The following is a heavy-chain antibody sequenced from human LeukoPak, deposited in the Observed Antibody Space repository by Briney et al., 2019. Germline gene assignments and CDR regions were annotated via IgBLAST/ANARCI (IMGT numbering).Heavy chain of an antibody. CDR1: GFTFGDYA. CDR2: IRSKAYGGTT. D-gene: IGHD2-2*01. V-gene: IGHV3-49*03. Sequence: PGRSLRLSCTASGFTFGDYAMSWFRQAPGKGLEWVGFIRSKAYGGTTEYAASVKGRFTISRDDSKSIAYLQMNSLKTEDTAVYYCTRDRSAMRFDYWGQGTLVTVSS. J-gene: IGHJ4*02. CDR3: TRDRSAMRFDY.